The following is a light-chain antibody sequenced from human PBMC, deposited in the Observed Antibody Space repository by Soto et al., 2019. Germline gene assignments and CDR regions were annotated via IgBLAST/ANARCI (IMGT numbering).Light chain of an antibody. CDR1: SSNIGSTYD. CDR3: QSYDDSLSVHYV. CDR2: GNT. J-gene: IGLJ1*01. V-gene: IGLV1-40*01. Sequence: QSVLTQPPSVSGAPGQRVTFSCTGSSSNIGSTYDVQWYQQLPGTAPKLLIHGNTNRPSGVPDRFSGSKSGTSASLAITGLQADDEADYYGQSYDDSLSVHYVFGTGTKLTVL.